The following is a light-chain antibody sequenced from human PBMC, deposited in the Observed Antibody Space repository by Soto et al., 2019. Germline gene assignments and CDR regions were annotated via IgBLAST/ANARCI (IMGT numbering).Light chain of an antibody. J-gene: IGKJ2*01. CDR2: DAF. Sequence: EIVLTQSPATLSLSPGERATLSCRASQSVDSYLAWYQQKPGQAPRLLIYDAFNRATGIPARFSGSGSGTDFTLTISSLEPEDFAVYYCQHRSNWPRTFGQGTKFEIK. CDR3: QHRSNWPRT. CDR1: QSVDSY. V-gene: IGKV3-11*01.